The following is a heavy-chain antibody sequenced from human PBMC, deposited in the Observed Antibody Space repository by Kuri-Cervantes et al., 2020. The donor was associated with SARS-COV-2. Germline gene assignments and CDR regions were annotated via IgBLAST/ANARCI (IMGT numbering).Heavy chain of an antibody. V-gene: IGHV4-30-2*01. CDR1: GGSISSGGYY. J-gene: IGHJ4*02. CDR3: ARNWGRYYFDY. D-gene: IGHD7-27*01. CDR2: IYHSGST. Sequence: SCTVSGGSISSGGYYWSWLRQPPGKGLEWIGYIYHSGSTYYNPSLKSRVTISVDRSKNQFSLRLSSVTAADTAVYYCARNWGRYYFDYWGQGTLVTVSS.